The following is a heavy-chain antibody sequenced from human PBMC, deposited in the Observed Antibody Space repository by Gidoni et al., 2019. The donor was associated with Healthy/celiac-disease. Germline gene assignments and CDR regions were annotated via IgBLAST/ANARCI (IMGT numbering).Heavy chain of an antibody. CDR3: ARMRYGGNSDYFDY. Sequence: QVTLKESGPVLVKPTETLTLTCTVSGFSLSNARMGVSWIRQPPGKALEWLAHIFSNDEKSYSTSLKSRLTISKDTSKSQVVLTMTNMDPVDTATYYCARMRYGGNSDYFDYWGQGTLVTVSS. D-gene: IGHD2-21*02. J-gene: IGHJ4*02. CDR2: IFSNDEK. CDR1: GFSLSNARMG. V-gene: IGHV2-26*01.